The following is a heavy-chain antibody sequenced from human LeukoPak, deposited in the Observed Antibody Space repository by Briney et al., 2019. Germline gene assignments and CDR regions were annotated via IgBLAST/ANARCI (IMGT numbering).Heavy chain of an antibody. CDR1: GYTFTSYG. J-gene: IGHJ4*02. Sequence: GASVKVSCKASGYTFTSYGISWVRQATGQGLEWMGWMNPNSGNTGYAQKFQGRVTMTRNTSISTAYMELSRLRSGDTAVYYCAREDGSGNFCFDYWGQGTLVTVSS. V-gene: IGHV1-8*02. D-gene: IGHD3-10*01. CDR3: AREDGSGNFCFDY. CDR2: MNPNSGNT.